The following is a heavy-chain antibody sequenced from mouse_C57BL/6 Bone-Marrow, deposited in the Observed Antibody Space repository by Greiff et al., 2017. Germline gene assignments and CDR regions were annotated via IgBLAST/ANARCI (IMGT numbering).Heavy chain of an antibody. CDR2: IYPGGGYT. D-gene: IGHD2-3*01. CDR3: ARWGYDDYRDY. Sequence: QVQLKQSGAELVRPGTSVKMSCKASGYTFTNYWIGWAKQRPGHGLEWIGDIYPGGGYTNYNEKFKGKATLTADKSSSTAYMQFSSLTSEDSAIYYCARWGYDDYRDYWGQGTSVTVSS. V-gene: IGHV1-63*01. J-gene: IGHJ4*01. CDR1: GYTFTNYW.